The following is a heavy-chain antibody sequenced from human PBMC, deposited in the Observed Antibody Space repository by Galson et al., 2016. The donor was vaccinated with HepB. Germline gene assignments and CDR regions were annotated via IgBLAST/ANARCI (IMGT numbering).Heavy chain of an antibody. Sequence: SLRLSCAASGFTFGDFALHWVRQAPGKGLEWVLGISWNSGRLTYTDSVKCRFTISRDNAKTSLYLQMDSLRPDDTAFYYCAKATSGSAYGSRYFQHWGQGTLVTVSS. CDR3: AKATSGSAYGSRYFQH. J-gene: IGHJ1*01. CDR2: ISWNSGRL. V-gene: IGHV3-9*01. D-gene: IGHD4-17*01. CDR1: GFTFGDFA.